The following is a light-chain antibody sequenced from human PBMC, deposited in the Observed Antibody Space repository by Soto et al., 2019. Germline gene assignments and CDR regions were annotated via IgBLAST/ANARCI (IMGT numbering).Light chain of an antibody. Sequence: DIQLTQSPSFLSASVGDTVTITCRASQDSSSYLAWYQQKPGKAPRLLIYSASTLQSGVPSRFSGSGSGTEFTLTISSLQPEDFATYYCQQLSSYPLTFGPGTKVDTK. CDR1: QDSSSY. CDR2: SAS. CDR3: QQLSSYPLT. J-gene: IGKJ3*01. V-gene: IGKV1-9*01.